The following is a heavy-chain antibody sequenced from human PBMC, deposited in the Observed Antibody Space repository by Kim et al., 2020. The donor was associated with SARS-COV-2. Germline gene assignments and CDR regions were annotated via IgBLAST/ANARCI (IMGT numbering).Heavy chain of an antibody. D-gene: IGHD6-6*01. J-gene: IGHJ6*02. CDR1: GGSISSGGYY. Sequence: SETLSLTCTVSGGSISSGGYYWSWIRQHPGKGLEWIGYIYYSGSTYYNPSLKSRVTISVDTSKNQFSLKLSSVTAADTAVYYCARGGSSSSLYYYYYGVDVWGQGTTVTVSS. V-gene: IGHV4-31*03. CDR2: IYYSGST. CDR3: ARGGSSSSLYYYYYGVDV.